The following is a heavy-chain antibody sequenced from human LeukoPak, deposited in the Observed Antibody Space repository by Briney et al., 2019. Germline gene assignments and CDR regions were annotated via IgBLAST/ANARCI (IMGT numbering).Heavy chain of an antibody. CDR1: GFTFSTYE. CDR3: ARVRGLEWLLKHLDI. V-gene: IGHV3-48*03. J-gene: IGHJ4*02. CDR2: ISGSGYPT. Sequence: GGSLRLSCTASGFTFSTYEMNWVRQAPGKGLEWVSYISGSGYPTYYADSVKGRFTISRDNAKNSLYLQMNSLRAEDTAIYYCARVRGLEWLLKHLDIWGQGTLVTVSS. D-gene: IGHD3-3*01.